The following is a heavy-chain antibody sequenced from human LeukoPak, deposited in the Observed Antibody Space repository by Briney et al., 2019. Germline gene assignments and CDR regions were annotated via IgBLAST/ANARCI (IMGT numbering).Heavy chain of an antibody. D-gene: IGHD6-19*01. CDR1: GFTFSSYA. CDR2: ISGSGGST. CDR3: ARGGGEAVAGKRGRLDY. Sequence: PGGSLRLSCAASGFTFSSYATSWVRQAPGKGLEWVSAISGSGGSTYYADSVKGRFTISRDNSKNTLYLQMNSLRAEDTAVYYCARGGGEAVAGKRGRLDYWGQGTLVTVSS. V-gene: IGHV3-23*01. J-gene: IGHJ4*02.